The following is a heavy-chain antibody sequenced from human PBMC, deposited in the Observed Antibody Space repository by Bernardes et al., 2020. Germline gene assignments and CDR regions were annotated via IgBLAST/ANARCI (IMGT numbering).Heavy chain of an antibody. CDR3: ARAPDYYYMDV. Sequence: GGSLRLSCAASGFTFHTSTMNWVRQAPGTGLAWVSSISRSDSYIYYADSVKGRFTISRDNAKNSLYLQMDSLRAEDTAVYYCARAPDYYYMDVWGKGTPVTGSS. J-gene: IGHJ6*03. CDR1: GFTFHTST. CDR2: ISRSDSYI. V-gene: IGHV3-21*01.